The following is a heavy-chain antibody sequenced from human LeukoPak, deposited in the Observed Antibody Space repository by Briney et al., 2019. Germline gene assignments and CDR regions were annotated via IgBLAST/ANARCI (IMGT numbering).Heavy chain of an antibody. Sequence: GGSLRLSCAASGFTFTSYAMTWVRQAPGKGLEWVSGISGSGRSTYYADSVKGRFTISRDNSKNTLYLQMNSLRTEDAAAYYCAKDLSKGLLYRRGMYYFDYWGQGTLVTVSS. CDR1: GFTFTSYA. D-gene: IGHD3-3*01. CDR3: AKDLSKGLLYRRGMYYFDY. J-gene: IGHJ4*02. V-gene: IGHV3-23*01. CDR2: ISGSGRST.